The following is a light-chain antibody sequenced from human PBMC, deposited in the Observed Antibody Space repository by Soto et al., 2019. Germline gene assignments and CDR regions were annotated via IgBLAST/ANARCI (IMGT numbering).Light chain of an antibody. V-gene: IGLV1-40*01. Sequence: QSVLTQPPSVSGAPGQRVTISCTGSRSNIGAGYDVHWYQQLPGTAPKLLIYGNSNRPSGVPDRFSVSKSATSASLAITGLQAEDEADYYCQSYDSSLSGYVVFGGGTKLTV. CDR2: GNS. J-gene: IGLJ2*01. CDR1: RSNIGAGYD. CDR3: QSYDSSLSGYVV.